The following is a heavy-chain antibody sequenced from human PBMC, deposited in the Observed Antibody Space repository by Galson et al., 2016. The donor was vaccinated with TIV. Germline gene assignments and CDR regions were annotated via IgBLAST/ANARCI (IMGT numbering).Heavy chain of an antibody. CDR3: ARDRVVDATYYYYYFGLDV. J-gene: IGHJ6*02. Sequence: SLRLSCAASGLSVSINYMTWVRQAPGKGLKWVSLISDGGKTYYSDSVKGRFTISRDNSKNTLYLQMNSLRVEDAAVYYCARDRVVDATYYYYYFGLDVWGQGTAVTVSS. CDR2: ISDGGKT. D-gene: IGHD5-12*01. CDR1: GLSVSINY. V-gene: IGHV3-66*02.